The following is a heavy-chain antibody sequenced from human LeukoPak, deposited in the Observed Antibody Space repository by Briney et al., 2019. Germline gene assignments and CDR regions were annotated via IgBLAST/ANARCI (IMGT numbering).Heavy chain of an antibody. CDR1: GYTFTNYG. CDR3: ARDGHRRYHYNSSGREDAFDI. Sequence: ASVKVSCEATGYTFTNYGISWVRQAPGQGLEWMGWISAYNGYTNYAQKLQGRVTMTTDTSTSTVYMEVRSLRSDDTAVYYCARDGHRRYHYNSSGREDAFDIWGQGTMVTVSS. D-gene: IGHD3-22*01. V-gene: IGHV1-18*01. CDR2: ISAYNGYT. J-gene: IGHJ3*02.